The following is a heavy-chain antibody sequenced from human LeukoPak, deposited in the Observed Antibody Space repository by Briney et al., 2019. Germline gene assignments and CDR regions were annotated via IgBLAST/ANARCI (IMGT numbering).Heavy chain of an antibody. CDR3: AKWSFGPNPERDY. CDR1: GFTFSSYA. Sequence: GGSLRLSCAASGFTFSSYAMSWVRQAPGKGLEWVSTISGSGGSTYYADSVRGRFTISRDNSKNTLYLQMNSLRAEDTAVYYCAKWSFGPNPERDYWGQGTLVTISS. D-gene: IGHD1-26*01. CDR2: ISGSGGST. V-gene: IGHV3-23*01. J-gene: IGHJ4*02.